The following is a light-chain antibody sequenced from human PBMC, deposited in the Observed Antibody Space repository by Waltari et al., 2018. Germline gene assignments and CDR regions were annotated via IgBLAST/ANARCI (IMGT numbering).Light chain of an antibody. Sequence: EIEMTQSPATRSVSPGERATLSCRASQSVGSKLAWYQQKPGQAPRLLIYDAYTRATGIPARFTGSGSGTEFTLTISSLQSEDFAVYHCLQYNHWPPWTFGQGTKVEIK. J-gene: IGKJ1*01. V-gene: IGKV3-15*01. CDR2: DAY. CDR3: LQYNHWPPWT. CDR1: QSVGSK.